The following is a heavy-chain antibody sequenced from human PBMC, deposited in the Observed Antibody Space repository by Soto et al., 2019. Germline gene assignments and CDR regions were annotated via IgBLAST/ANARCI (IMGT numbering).Heavy chain of an antibody. CDR3: ARQSSSSGMDV. J-gene: IGHJ6*02. D-gene: IGHD6-6*01. CDR2: IYPGDSDT. V-gene: IGHV5-51*01. Sequence: LGESLKISCKGSGYNFANYWIGWVRQMPGKGLEWMGIIYPGDSDTKYSPSFQGRVTISADKSISTAYLQWSSLKASDTAMYYCARQSSSSGMDVWGQGTTVTVSS. CDR1: GYNFANYW.